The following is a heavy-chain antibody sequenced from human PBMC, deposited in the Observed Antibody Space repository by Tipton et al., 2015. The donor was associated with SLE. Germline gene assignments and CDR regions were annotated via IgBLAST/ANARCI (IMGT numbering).Heavy chain of an antibody. D-gene: IGHD3-22*01. CDR2: INQSGST. CDR1: GGSFSGHY. J-gene: IGHJ4*02. CDR3: AGGWDRSGEPFKF. Sequence: TLSLTCAVYGGSFSGHYWSWIRQSPGKGLEWIGEINQSGSTNYNPSLKGRVSLSLDTSRSQVSLKLTSVTAADTAVFYCAGGWDRSGEPFKFWGQGTLVTVSS. V-gene: IGHV4-34*09.